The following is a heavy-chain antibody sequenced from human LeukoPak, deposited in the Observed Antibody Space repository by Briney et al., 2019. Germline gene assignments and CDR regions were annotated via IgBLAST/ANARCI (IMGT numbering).Heavy chain of an antibody. CDR1: GFTFSSYS. Sequence: GGSLRLSCAASGFTFSSYSMNWVRQAPGKGLEWVSSISSSSSYIYYADSVKGRFTISRDNAKNSLYLQMNSLRAEDTAVYYCARDHYDILTGYYMGYFDYWGQGTLVTVSS. J-gene: IGHJ4*02. CDR2: ISSSSSYI. D-gene: IGHD3-9*01. V-gene: IGHV3-21*01. CDR3: ARDHYDILTGYYMGYFDY.